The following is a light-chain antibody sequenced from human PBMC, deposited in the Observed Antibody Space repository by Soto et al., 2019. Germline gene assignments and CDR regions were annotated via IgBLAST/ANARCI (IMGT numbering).Light chain of an antibody. J-gene: IGLJ2*01. CDR3: QSYDGTLSARL. CDR2: SNN. Sequence: QSVLTQPPSVSGAPGQRVTISCTGSSSDIGAGYVVHWYQQLPGTAPKLLIYSNNNRPSGVPDRFSGSKSGTSASLAITGLQAEDEADYYCQSYDGTLSARLFGGGTKVTVL. CDR1: SSDIGAGYV. V-gene: IGLV1-40*01.